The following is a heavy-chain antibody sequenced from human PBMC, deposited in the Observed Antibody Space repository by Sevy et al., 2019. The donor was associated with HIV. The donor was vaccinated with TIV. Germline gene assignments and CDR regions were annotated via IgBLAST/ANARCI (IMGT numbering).Heavy chain of an antibody. Sequence: ASVKVSCKASGGTFSSYAISWVRQAPGQGLEWMGGIIPIFGTANYAQKFQGRVTITADESTSTAYMELSGLRSEDTAVYYCARGDIVVVPAAKQPYYYYGMDVWGQGTTVTVSS. CDR3: ARGDIVVVPAAKQPYYYYGMDV. CDR2: IIPIFGTA. D-gene: IGHD2-2*01. J-gene: IGHJ6*02. V-gene: IGHV1-69*13. CDR1: GGTFSSYA.